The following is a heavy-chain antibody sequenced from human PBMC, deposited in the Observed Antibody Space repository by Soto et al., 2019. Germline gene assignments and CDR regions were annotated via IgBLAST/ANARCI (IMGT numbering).Heavy chain of an antibody. CDR1: GFSFSSYS. Sequence: GGSLRLSCAASGFSFSSYSMSWVRHAPGKGLEWVSASSGSGGSTYYADSGKGRFTISRDNSKNTLYLQMNSLRAADTAAYYCAKAVANRFDYWGQGTLVTVSS. CDR3: AKAVANRFDY. V-gene: IGHV3-23*01. D-gene: IGHD2-15*01. CDR2: SSGSGGST. J-gene: IGHJ4*02.